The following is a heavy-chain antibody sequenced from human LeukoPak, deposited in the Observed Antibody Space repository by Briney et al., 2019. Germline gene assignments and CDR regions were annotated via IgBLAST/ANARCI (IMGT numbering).Heavy chain of an antibody. Sequence: PGESLKISCKGSGYSFTSYWIGWVRQMPGKGLEWMGIIYPGDSDTRYSPSFQGQVTMSADKSVDTAYLQWSSLKASDTAMYYCARTMARGSHDAFAIWGQGTMVTVSS. CDR1: GYSFTSYW. V-gene: IGHV5-51*01. CDR2: IYPGDSDT. J-gene: IGHJ3*02. CDR3: ARTMARGSHDAFAI. D-gene: IGHD3-10*01.